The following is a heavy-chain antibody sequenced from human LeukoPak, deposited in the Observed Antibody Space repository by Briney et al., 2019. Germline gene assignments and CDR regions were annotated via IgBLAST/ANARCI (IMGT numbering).Heavy chain of an antibody. CDR2: IIPIFGTA. J-gene: IGHJ5*02. Sequence: SVKVSCKASGGTFSSYAISWVRQAPGQGLEWMGGIIPIFGTANYAQKFQGRVAITADESTSTAYMELSSLRSEDTAVYYCARSVGMVRVNWFDPWGQGTLVTVSS. V-gene: IGHV1-69*13. CDR3: ARSVGMVRVNWFDP. CDR1: GGTFSSYA. D-gene: IGHD3-10*01.